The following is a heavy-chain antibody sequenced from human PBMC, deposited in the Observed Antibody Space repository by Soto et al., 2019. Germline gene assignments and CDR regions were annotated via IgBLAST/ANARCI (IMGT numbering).Heavy chain of an antibody. J-gene: IGHJ4*02. CDR2: INHSGST. CDR1: GGSFSGYY. D-gene: IGHD2-2*01. Sequence: SETLSLTCGVYGGSFSGYYWSWIRQPPGKGLEWIGEINHSGSTNYNPSLKSRVIISLDTSKIQFSLKLSSVTAEDTAVYFCASIESPHQLLLMSSFDYWGQGTLVTVSS. CDR3: ASIESPHQLLLMSSFDY. V-gene: IGHV4-34*01.